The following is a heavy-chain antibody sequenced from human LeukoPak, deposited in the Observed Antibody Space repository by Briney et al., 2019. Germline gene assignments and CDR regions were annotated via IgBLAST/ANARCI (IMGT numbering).Heavy chain of an antibody. CDR1: GFTFSSYG. CDR2: ISYDGSNK. V-gene: IGHV3-30*18. CDR3: AKGAVTADYFVY. D-gene: IGHD2-21*02. Sequence: RPGGSLRLSCAASGFTFSSYGMHWVRQAPGKGLEWVAVISYDGSNKYYADSVKGRFTISRDNSKNTLYLQMNSLRAEDTAVYYCAKGAVTADYFVYWGQGTLVTVSS. J-gene: IGHJ4*02.